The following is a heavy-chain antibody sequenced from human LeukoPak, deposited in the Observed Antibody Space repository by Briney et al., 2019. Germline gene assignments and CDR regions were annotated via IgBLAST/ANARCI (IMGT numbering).Heavy chain of an antibody. J-gene: IGHJ4*02. V-gene: IGHV3-23*01. CDR3: AKDLGRYRNNYFDY. CDR2: ISGSGGGT. Sequence: GGSLRLSCAASGFTFSSYGMHWVRQAPEKGLEWVATISGSGGGTYYADSVKGRFTISRDDSKNTLYLQMNSLRAEDTAVYYCAKDLGRYRNNYFDYWGQGTLVTVSS. D-gene: IGHD1-26*01. CDR1: GFTFSSYG.